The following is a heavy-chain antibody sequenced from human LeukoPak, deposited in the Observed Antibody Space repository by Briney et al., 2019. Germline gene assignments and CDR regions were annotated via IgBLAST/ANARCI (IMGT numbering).Heavy chain of an antibody. CDR2: IKQDGSEK. CDR3: ARDRQYMVRGAYLD. D-gene: IGHD3-10*01. CDR1: GFTFSSYW. V-gene: IGHV3-7*01. Sequence: GGSLRLSCAASGFTFSSYWMSWVRQAPGKGLEGVASIKQDGSEKYYVDSVKGRLTISRDNAKNSLYLQMNSLRAEDTAVYYCARDRQYMVRGAYLDWGQGTLVTVSS. J-gene: IGHJ4*02.